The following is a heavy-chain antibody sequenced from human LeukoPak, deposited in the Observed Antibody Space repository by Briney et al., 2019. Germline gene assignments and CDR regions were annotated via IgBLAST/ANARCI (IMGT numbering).Heavy chain of an antibody. Sequence: KTSETLSLTCAVYGGSFSGYYWSWIRKPPGKGLEWIGEINHSGSTNYNPSLKSRVTISVDTSKNQFSLKLSSVTAADTAVYYCARGRMVRGVGYWGQGTLVTVSS. CDR1: GGSFSGYY. D-gene: IGHD3-10*01. V-gene: IGHV4-34*01. CDR2: INHSGST. J-gene: IGHJ4*02. CDR3: ARGRMVRGVGY.